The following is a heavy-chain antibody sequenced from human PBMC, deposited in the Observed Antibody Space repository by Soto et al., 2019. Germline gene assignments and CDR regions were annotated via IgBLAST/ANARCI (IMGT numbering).Heavy chain of an antibody. J-gene: IGHJ6*02. Sequence: EVQLVESGGGLIQPGGSLRLSCAASGFTVSSKYMTWVRQAPGKGLEWVSSINDRSNYIYYADSVKGRFTISRDNAKNSLYLQMDSLRAEDTAVYYCVRVPQWCMHCLDVWGQGTTVTVSS. CDR2: INDRSNYI. CDR3: VRVPQWCMHCLDV. V-gene: IGHV3-21*01. D-gene: IGHD2-8*01. CDR1: GFTVSSKY.